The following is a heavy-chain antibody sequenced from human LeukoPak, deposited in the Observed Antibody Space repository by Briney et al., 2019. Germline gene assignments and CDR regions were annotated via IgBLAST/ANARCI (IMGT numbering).Heavy chain of an antibody. D-gene: IGHD3-3*01. Sequence: SETLSLTCTVSGGSISSYYWSWIRQPPGKGLEWIGYIYYSGSTNYNPSLKSRVTISVDTSKNQFSLKLSSVTAADTAVYYCAGANYDFWSGSIDYWGQGTRVTVSS. CDR1: GGSISSYY. V-gene: IGHV4-59*01. CDR2: IYYSGST. CDR3: AGANYDFWSGSIDY. J-gene: IGHJ4*02.